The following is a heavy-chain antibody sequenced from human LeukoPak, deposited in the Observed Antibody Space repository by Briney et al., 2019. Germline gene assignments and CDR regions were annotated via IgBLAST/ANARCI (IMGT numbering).Heavy chain of an antibody. V-gene: IGHV3-30*03. Sequence: LAGRSLRLSCAASGFTFSSHGIHWIRQAPGKGLEWVAGISSDGRNKHFTDFILGRFTISRDNSNNTLYPQMNSLKVEDTAVYYCVLGRDPYFDYWGRGTLVTVSS. CDR2: ISSDGRNK. J-gene: IGHJ4*02. CDR3: VLGRDPYFDY. CDR1: GFTFSSHG.